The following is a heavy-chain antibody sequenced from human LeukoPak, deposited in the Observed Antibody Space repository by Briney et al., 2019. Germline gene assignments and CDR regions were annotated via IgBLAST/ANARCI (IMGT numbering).Heavy chain of an antibody. CDR3: VRGPYGSGSYT. V-gene: IGHV3-11*06. J-gene: IGHJ5*02. CDR1: GFTLSNFY. CDR2: ISSASTYT. Sequence: PGGSLRLSCAASGFTLSNFYMSWIRQAPGKGLEWVSFISSASTYTNFADSVKGRFTVSRDNSKNTLYLQMNSLRAEDTAVYYCVRGPYGSGSYTWDQGTLVTVSS. D-gene: IGHD3-10*01.